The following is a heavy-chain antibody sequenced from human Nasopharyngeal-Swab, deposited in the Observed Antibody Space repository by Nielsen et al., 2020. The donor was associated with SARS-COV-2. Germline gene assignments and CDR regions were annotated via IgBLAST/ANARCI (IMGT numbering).Heavy chain of an antibody. CDR3: ARVLDYYDSSGYDTWDVFAL. CDR1: GFTFTNYW. CDR2: INIDGSRT. J-gene: IGHJ3*01. V-gene: IGHV3-74*01. Sequence: GGSLRLSCTASGFTFTNYWMHWVRRTPGKGLVWVSRINIDGSRTGYADSVKGRFTISRDNAKNTLFLQMNSLRAEDTAVYYCARVLDYYDSSGYDTWDVFALWGQGTMVTVSS. D-gene: IGHD3-22*01.